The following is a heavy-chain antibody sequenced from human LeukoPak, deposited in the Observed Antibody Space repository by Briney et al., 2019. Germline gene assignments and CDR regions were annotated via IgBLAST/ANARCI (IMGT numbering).Heavy chain of an antibody. J-gene: IGHJ6*03. CDR1: GFTFSNYA. CDR3: ARVLRYCSGGNCYSGGLGYMDV. V-gene: IGHV3-21*05. D-gene: IGHD2-15*01. CDR2: ISGSGSDI. Sequence: GGSLRLSCAASGFTFSNYAMTWVRQTPGKGLESLAYISGSGSDIYYADSVKGRFTISRDNAKNSLYLQLNSLRPEDTAVYYCARVLRYCSGGNCYSGGLGYMDVWGKGTTVTISS.